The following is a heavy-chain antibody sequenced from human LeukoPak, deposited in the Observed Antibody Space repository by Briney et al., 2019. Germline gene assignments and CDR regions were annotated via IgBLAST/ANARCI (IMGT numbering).Heavy chain of an antibody. V-gene: IGHV5-51*01. J-gene: IGHJ5*02. D-gene: IGHD2-2*01. CDR2: IYPGDSDT. Sequence: GESLQISCKGSGSRFTSYWIGWVRPLPGKGLEGMGIIYPGDSDTRYSPSFQGQVTISADKSISTAYLQWSSLKASDTAMYYCARQRGPASRFDPGGQGTLDTVSS. CDR1: GSRFTSYW. CDR3: ARQRGPASRFDP.